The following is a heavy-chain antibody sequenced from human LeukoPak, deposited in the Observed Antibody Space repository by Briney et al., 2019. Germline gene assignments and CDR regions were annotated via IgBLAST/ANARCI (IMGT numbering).Heavy chain of an antibody. V-gene: IGHV3-30*02. CDR3: AKRADYYDSSRALYDAFDL. D-gene: IGHD3-16*01. CDR1: GFTFRTYG. CDR2: IRYDGSDK. J-gene: IGHJ3*01. Sequence: GGSLRLSCAASGFTFRTYGMHWVRQAPGKGLEWVTFIRYDGSDKYYADSVKGRFTVSRDNSKNTLFLQMNSLRVEDTAVYYCAKRADYYDSSRALYDAFDLWGQGTMVTVSS.